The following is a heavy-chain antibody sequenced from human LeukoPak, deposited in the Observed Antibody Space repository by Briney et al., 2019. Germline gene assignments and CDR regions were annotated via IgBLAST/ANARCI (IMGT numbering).Heavy chain of an antibody. CDR2: INHSGST. V-gene: IGHV4-34*01. D-gene: IGHD3-3*01. J-gene: IGHJ4*02. CDR1: GGSFSGYY. CDR3: ATSGFWSGYYTGRDGY. Sequence: SETLSLTCTVSGGSFSGYYWSWIRQPPEKGLEWIGEINHSGSTNYNPSLKSRVTISVDTSKNQFSLKLSSVTAADTAVYYCATSGFWSGYYTGRDGYWGQGTLVTVSS.